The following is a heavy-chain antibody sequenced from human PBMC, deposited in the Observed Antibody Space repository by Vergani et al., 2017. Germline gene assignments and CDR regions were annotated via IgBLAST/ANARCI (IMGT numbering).Heavy chain of an antibody. J-gene: IGHJ3*02. Sequence: QVTLKESGPALVKPTQTLTLTCTFSGFSLSTSPMRVSWIRQPPGKALEWLARIDWDDDKYYSTSLKTRLTITKDTSKNQVFLRMTNMDPEDTATYYCARIIAEDAFDSWRQGTMVTVSS. CDR1: GFSLSTSPMR. D-gene: IGHD6-13*01. CDR2: IDWDDDK. CDR3: ARIIAEDAFDS. V-gene: IGHV2-70*04.